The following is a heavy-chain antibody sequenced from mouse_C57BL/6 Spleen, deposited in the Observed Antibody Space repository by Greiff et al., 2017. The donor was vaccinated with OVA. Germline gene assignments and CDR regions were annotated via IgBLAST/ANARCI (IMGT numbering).Heavy chain of an antibody. CDR2: IYPGSGNT. CDR3: ARGALRGFAY. D-gene: IGHD2-4*01. V-gene: IGHV1-76*01. CDR1: GYTFTDYY. J-gene: IGHJ3*01. Sequence: VQLQQSGAELVRPGASVKLSCKASGYTFTDYYINWVKQRPGQGLEWIARIYPGSGNTYYNEKFKGKATLTAEKSSSTAYMQLSSLTSEDSAVYFCARGALRGFAYWGQGTLVTVSA.